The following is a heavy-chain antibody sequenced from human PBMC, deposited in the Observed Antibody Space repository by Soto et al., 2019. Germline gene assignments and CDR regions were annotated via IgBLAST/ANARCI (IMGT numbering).Heavy chain of an antibody. Sequence: GGSLRLSCAASGFTFSSYGMHWVRQAPGKGLEWVAVISYDGSNKYYADSVKGRFTISRDNSKNTLYLQMNSLRAEDTAVYYCAKDRSMVRGVIMEDWGQGTLVTVSS. CDR2: ISYDGSNK. CDR1: GFTFSSYG. V-gene: IGHV3-30*18. D-gene: IGHD3-10*01. CDR3: AKDRSMVRGVIMED. J-gene: IGHJ4*02.